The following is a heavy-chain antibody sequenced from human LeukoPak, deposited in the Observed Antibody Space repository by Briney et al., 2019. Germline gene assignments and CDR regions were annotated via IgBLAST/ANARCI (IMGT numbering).Heavy chain of an antibody. CDR3: TTGRRY. CDR1: GFTFSDTW. CDR2: IKSKTNGGTT. Sequence: PGGSLRLSCAASGFTFSDTWVSWVRQAPGKGLEWIGRIKSKTNGGTTAYAAPVKGRFTISRDDSKNMLYLQMNSLKTEDTALYYCTTGRRYWGQGPLVTVSS. V-gene: IGHV3-15*01. J-gene: IGHJ4*02.